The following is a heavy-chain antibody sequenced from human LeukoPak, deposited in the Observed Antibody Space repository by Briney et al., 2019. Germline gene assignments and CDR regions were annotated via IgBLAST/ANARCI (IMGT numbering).Heavy chain of an antibody. J-gene: IGHJ4*02. Sequence: GGSLRLSCAASGFTFSSYAMHWVRQAPGKGLEYVSAIGSNGGSTYYAHSVKGRFTISRDNSKNTLYLQMNSLRAEDTAVYYCARGKEPVAGSLSHFDYWGQGTLVTVSS. CDR2: IGSNGGST. CDR1: GFTFSSYA. D-gene: IGHD6-19*01. V-gene: IGHV3-64*01. CDR3: ARGKEPVAGSLSHFDY.